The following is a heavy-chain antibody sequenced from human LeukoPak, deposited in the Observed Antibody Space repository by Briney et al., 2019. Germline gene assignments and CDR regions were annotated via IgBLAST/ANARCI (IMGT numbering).Heavy chain of an antibody. CDR1: GGTFSSYA. Sequence: SVKVSCKASGGTFSSYAISWVRQAPGLGLEWMGGIIPIFGTANYAQKFQGRVTITADESTSTAYMELSSLRSEDTAVYYCAQTDYGDYVGDRYNWFDPWGQGTLVTVSS. CDR3: AQTDYGDYVGDRYNWFDP. V-gene: IGHV1-69*01. CDR2: IIPIFGTA. J-gene: IGHJ5*02. D-gene: IGHD4-17*01.